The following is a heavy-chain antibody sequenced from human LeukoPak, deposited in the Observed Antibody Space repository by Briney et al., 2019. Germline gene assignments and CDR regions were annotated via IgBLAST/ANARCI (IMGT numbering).Heavy chain of an antibody. CDR3: AAAGDYYYYYGMDV. V-gene: IGHV3-21*01. D-gene: IGHD6-13*01. CDR1: GFTLSSHS. CDR2: ISSSSSYI. Sequence: GGALRLSRAAPGFTLSSHSMDWVRPAPGEGLGGGSSISSSSSYIYYADSVKGRFTISRDNAKNSLYLQMNSLRAEDTAVYYCAAAGDYYYYYGMDVWGQGTTVTVSS. J-gene: IGHJ6*02.